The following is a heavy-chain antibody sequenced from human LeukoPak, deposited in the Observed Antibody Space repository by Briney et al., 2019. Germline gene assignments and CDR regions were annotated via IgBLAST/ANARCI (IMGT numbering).Heavy chain of an antibody. CDR1: GFTFSNYA. Sequence: GGSLRLSCAAAGFTFSNYAMHWVRQAPGKGLEWVSSISSSGTYLYYADSVKGRFTISRDNAKDSLYLQMNSLRVEDTAVYFCARGLFGVINPTDYWGQGTLVTVSS. J-gene: IGHJ4*02. V-gene: IGHV3-21*01. CDR2: ISSSGTYL. D-gene: IGHD3-3*01. CDR3: ARGLFGVINPTDY.